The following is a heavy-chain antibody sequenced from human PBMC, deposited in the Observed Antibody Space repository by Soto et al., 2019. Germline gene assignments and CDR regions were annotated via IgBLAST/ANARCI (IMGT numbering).Heavy chain of an antibody. CDR2: ISFSGGST. D-gene: IGHD6-19*01. J-gene: IGHJ6*03. Sequence: GGSLRLSCAASGFTFPSYAMNWVRQAPGKGLEWVSGISFSGGSTSYADSVKGRFTISRDNSKNTVYLQMNSLRAEDTAVYYYAKDVHQWPGRGMDVWGKGTTVTVSS. CDR3: AKDVHQWPGRGMDV. CDR1: GFTFPSYA. V-gene: IGHV3-23*01.